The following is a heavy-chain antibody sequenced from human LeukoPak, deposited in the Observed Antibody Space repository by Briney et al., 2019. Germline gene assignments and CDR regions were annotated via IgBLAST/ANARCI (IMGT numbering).Heavy chain of an antibody. Sequence: QTGGSLRLSCAASGFTFSSYAMSWVRQAPGKGLEWVSAISGSGGSTYYADSVKGRFTISRDNSKNTLYLQMNSLRAEDTAVYYCANYYYDSSGYPNYFDYWGQGTLVTVSS. D-gene: IGHD3-22*01. CDR1: GFTFSSYA. J-gene: IGHJ4*02. CDR3: ANYYYDSSGYPNYFDY. CDR2: ISGSGGST. V-gene: IGHV3-23*01.